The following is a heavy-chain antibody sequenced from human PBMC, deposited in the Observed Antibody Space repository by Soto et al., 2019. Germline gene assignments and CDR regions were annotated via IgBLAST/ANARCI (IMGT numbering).Heavy chain of an antibody. CDR1: GFTFSSYG. CDR3: AKDFTRPYYYYGMDV. D-gene: IGHD6-6*01. Sequence: QVQLVESGGGVVQPGRSLRLSCAASGFTFSSYGMHWVRQAPGKGLEWVAVISYDGSNKYYADSVKGRFTISRDNSKNTLYLQMNSLRAEDTAVYYCAKDFTRPYYYYGMDVW. CDR2: ISYDGSNK. V-gene: IGHV3-30*18. J-gene: IGHJ6*01.